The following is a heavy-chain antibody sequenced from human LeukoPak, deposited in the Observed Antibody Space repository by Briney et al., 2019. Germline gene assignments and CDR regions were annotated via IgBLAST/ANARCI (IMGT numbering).Heavy chain of an antibody. Sequence: PGGSLRLPCAASGFTFSSYAMHWVRQAPGKGLEWVAVISYDGSNKYYADSVKGRFTISRDNSKNTLYLQMNSLRAEDTAVYYCAKGRPDITGAFDIWGQGTMVTVSS. V-gene: IGHV3-30*04. CDR1: GFTFSSYA. J-gene: IGHJ3*02. D-gene: IGHD1-14*01. CDR3: AKGRPDITGAFDI. CDR2: ISYDGSNK.